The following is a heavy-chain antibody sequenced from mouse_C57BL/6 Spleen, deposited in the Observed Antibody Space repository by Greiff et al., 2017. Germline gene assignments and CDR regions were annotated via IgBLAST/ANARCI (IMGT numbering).Heavy chain of an antibody. Sequence: EVNVVESGGGLVKPGGSLKLSCPASGFTFSSYAMSWVRQTPEKRLEWVATISDGGSYTYYPDNVKGRFTISRDNAKNNLYLQMSHLKSEDTAMYYCARDRGPFDYWGQGTTLTVSS. J-gene: IGHJ2*01. D-gene: IGHD3-3*01. CDR3: ARDRGPFDY. V-gene: IGHV5-4*01. CDR2: ISDGGSYT. CDR1: GFTFSSYA.